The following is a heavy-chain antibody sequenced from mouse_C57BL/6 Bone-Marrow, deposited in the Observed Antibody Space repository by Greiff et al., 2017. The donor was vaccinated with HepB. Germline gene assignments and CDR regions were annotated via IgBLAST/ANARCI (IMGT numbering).Heavy chain of an antibody. CDR1: GYTFTSYW. CDR2: IDPSDSYT. V-gene: IGHV1-69*01. Sequence: QVQLQQPGAELVMPGASVKLSCKASGYTFTSYWMHWVKQRPGQGLEWIGEIDPSDSYTNYNQKFKGKSTLTVDKSSSTAYMQLSSLTSEDSAVYYCARYGSSWAYWGQGTLLTVSA. J-gene: IGHJ3*01. CDR3: ARYGSSWAY. D-gene: IGHD1-1*01.